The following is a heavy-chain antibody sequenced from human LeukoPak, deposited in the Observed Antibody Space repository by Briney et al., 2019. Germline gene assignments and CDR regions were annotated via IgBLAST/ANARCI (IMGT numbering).Heavy chain of an antibody. J-gene: IGHJ5*02. CDR3: ARQIAVAALYP. V-gene: IGHV4-59*08. CDR2: IYYSGST. Sequence: SETLSLTCTVSGGSISSYYWSWIRQPPGKGLEWIGYIYYSGSTNYNPSLKSRVTISVDTSENQFSLKLSSVTAADTAVYYCARQIAVAALYPWGQGTLVTVSS. CDR1: GGSISSYY. D-gene: IGHD6-19*01.